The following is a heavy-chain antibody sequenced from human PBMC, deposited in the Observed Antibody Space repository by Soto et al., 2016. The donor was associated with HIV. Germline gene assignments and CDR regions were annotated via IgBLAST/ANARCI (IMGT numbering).Heavy chain of an antibody. J-gene: IGHJ6*03. CDR2: VYYSGST. CDR3: ARGGIVAAGTTNMDV. Sequence: QVQLQESGPGLVKPSETLSLTCTVSGGSISSYYWSWIRQPPGKGLEWIGYVYYSGSTNYNPSLKGRVAMSVDTSKKQLSLKVISMTAADTAVYYCARGGIVAAGTTNMDVWGRRGHHNRLL. D-gene: IGHD6-13*01. V-gene: IGHV4-59*01. CDR1: GGSISSYY.